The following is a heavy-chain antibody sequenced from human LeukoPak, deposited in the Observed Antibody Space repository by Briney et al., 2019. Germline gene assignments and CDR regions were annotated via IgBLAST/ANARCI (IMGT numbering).Heavy chain of an antibody. D-gene: IGHD1-14*01. CDR3: ARVSRDLEPENAFDI. CDR2: IYYSGST. J-gene: IGHJ3*02. Sequence: SETLSLTCTVSGGSISSGDYYWSWIRQPPGKGLEWIGYIYYSGSTYYNPSLKSRVTISVDTSKNQFSLKLSSVTAADTAVYYCARVSRDLEPENAFDIWGQGTMVTVSS. V-gene: IGHV4-30-4*08. CDR1: GGSISSGDYY.